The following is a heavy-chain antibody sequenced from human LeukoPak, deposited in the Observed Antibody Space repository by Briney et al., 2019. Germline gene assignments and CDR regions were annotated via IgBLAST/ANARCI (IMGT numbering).Heavy chain of an antibody. CDR3: AISRSSSWYEAVYFDY. J-gene: IGHJ4*02. Sequence: SVKVSCKPSGYTFTSYYMHWVRQAPVQGLEWMGGIIPIFGTANYAQKFQGRVTITADKSTSTAYMELSSLRSEDTAVYYCAISRSSSWYEAVYFDYWGQGTLVTVSS. CDR1: GYTFTSYY. V-gene: IGHV1-69*06. CDR2: IIPIFGTA. D-gene: IGHD6-13*01.